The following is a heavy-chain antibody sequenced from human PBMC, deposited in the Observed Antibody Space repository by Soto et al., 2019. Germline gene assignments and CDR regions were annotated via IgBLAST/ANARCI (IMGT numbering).Heavy chain of an antibody. CDR3: ARDPHSGSYYGD. V-gene: IGHV3-7*03. Sequence: LRLSGAACGFTFSSYWMSWVRQAPGKVLEWLANIKQDGSEKYYVDSVKGRFTISRDNAKNSLYLQMNSLRAEDTAVYYCARDPHSGSYYGDWGQGTLVTVSS. D-gene: IGHD1-26*01. J-gene: IGHJ4*02. CDR2: IKQDGSEK. CDR1: GFTFSSYW.